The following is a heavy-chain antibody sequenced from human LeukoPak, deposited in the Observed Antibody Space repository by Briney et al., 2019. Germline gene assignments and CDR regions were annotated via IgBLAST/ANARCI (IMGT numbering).Heavy chain of an antibody. CDR2: IYTSGST. V-gene: IGHV4-61*02. Sequence: SETLSLTCTVSGGSISSSSYYWSWIRQPAGKGLEWIGRIYTSGSTNYNPSLKSRVTMSVDTSKNQFSLKLSSVTAADTAVYYCARSPGRYGDFDYWGQGTLVTVSS. CDR1: GGSISSSSYY. J-gene: IGHJ4*02. D-gene: IGHD4-17*01. CDR3: ARSPGRYGDFDY.